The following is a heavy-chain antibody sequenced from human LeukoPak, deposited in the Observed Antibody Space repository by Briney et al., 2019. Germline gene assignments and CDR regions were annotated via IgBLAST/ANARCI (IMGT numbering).Heavy chain of an antibody. V-gene: IGHV4-34*01. CDR3: ASGTDWLSTASFDY. Sequence: SETLSLTCAVYGGSFSGYYWSWIRQPPGKGLEWIGEINHSGSTNYNPSLKSRVTISVDTSKNQFSLKLSSVTAADTAVYYCASGTDWLSTASFDYWGQGTLVTVSS. D-gene: IGHD3-9*01. CDR1: GGSFSGYY. CDR2: INHSGST. J-gene: IGHJ4*02.